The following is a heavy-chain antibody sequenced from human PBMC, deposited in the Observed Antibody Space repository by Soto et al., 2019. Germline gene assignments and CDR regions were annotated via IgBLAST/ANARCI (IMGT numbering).Heavy chain of an antibody. D-gene: IGHD2-15*01. CDR2: TNRSGKS. J-gene: IGHJ6*02. Sequence: SETLSLTCTVSGGSMATYYWTWIRQPAGRGLEWIGRTNRSGKSNYNPSLKTRVTMSLDTSKNQFSLRLTSVTAADAAVYYCARDLPMETDILHPLDVWGQGTTVTAP. CDR1: GGSMATYY. CDR3: ARDLPMETDILHPLDV. V-gene: IGHV4-4*07.